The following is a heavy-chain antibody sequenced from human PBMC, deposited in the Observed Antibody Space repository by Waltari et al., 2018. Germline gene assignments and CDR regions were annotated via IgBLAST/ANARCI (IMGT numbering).Heavy chain of an antibody. D-gene: IGHD5-18*01. CDR2: IYPGDSDT. CDR3: ARLRIQLFTVRGWYFDL. J-gene: IGHJ2*01. CDR1: GYSFTSYW. Sequence: EVQLVQSGAEVKKPGESLQISCKGSGYSFTSYWIGWVRPMPGKGLEWMGIIYPGDSDTRYSPSFQGQVTISADKSISTAYLQWSSLKASDTAMYYCARLRIQLFTVRGWYFDLWGRGTLVTVSS. V-gene: IGHV5-51*03.